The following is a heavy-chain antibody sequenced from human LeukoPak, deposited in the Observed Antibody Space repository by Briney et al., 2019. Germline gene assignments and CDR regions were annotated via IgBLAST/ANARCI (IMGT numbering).Heavy chain of an antibody. CDR3: ARDLVVPAAVGNWFDP. CDR1: GGSFSGYY. D-gene: IGHD2-2*01. J-gene: IGHJ5*02. Sequence: PSETLSLTCAVYGGSFSGYYWSWIRQPPGKGLEWIGEINHSGSTNYNPSLKSRVTISVDTSKNQFSLKLSSVTAADTAVYYCARDLVVPAAVGNWFDPWGQGTLVTVSS. V-gene: IGHV4-34*01. CDR2: INHSGST.